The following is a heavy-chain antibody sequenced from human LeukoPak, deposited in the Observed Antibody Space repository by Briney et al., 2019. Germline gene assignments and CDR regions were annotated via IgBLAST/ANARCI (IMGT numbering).Heavy chain of an antibody. V-gene: IGHV3-23*01. J-gene: IGHJ4*02. CDR3: AKRVAVAGTITGPLDY. Sequence: GGSLRLSCAASGFTFSTYAMSWVRRAPGKGLECVSTISGTGGSTYYADSVKGRFTISRDNSKNTLYLQMNSLRAEDTAVYYCAKRVAVAGTITGPLDYWGQGTLVTVSS. CDR1: GFTFSTYA. D-gene: IGHD6-19*01. CDR2: ISGTGGST.